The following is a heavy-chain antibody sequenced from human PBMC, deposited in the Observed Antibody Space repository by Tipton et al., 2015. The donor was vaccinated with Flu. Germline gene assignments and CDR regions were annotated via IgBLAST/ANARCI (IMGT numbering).Heavy chain of an antibody. CDR2: ISGSGVAT. CDR3: ACRPTEYHYDSSGHYPFDS. D-gene: IGHD3-22*01. CDR1: GLTFSTFP. J-gene: IGHJ4*02. Sequence: SLRLSCAASGLTFSTFPMSWVRQAPGTGLEWVSGISGSGVATYYADSVKGRFTISRDTSKNTLYLQMNSLRAEDTAVYYCACRPTEYHYDSSGHYPFDSWGQGTLVTVSS. V-gene: IGHV3-23*01.